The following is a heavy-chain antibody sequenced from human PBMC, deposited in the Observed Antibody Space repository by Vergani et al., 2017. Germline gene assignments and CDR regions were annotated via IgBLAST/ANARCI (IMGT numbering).Heavy chain of an antibody. J-gene: IGHJ6*02. CDR2: INHSGST. CDR1: GGSFSGYY. CDR3: ARAHPRGVYYYDYGMDV. Sequence: QVQLQQWGAGLLKPSETLSLTCAVYGGSFSGYYWSWIRQPPGKGLEWIGEINHSGSTNYNPSLKSRVTISVATTKNQFSLKLSSVTAADTAVYYCARAHPRGVYYYDYGMDVWGQGTTVTVSS. D-gene: IGHD3-16*01. V-gene: IGHV4-34*01.